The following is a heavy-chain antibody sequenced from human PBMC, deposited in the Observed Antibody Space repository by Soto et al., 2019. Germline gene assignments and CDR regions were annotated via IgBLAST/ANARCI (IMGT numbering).Heavy chain of an antibody. V-gene: IGHV5-51*01. J-gene: IGHJ6*02. CDR1: GYSFTSYW. Sequence: GESLKISCKGSGYSFTSYWIGWVRQMPGKGLEWMGIIYPGDSDTRYSPSFQGQVTISADKSISTAYLQWSSLKASDTAMYYCARLRGYCTNGVCPYYYYGMDVWGQGTAVTVSS. CDR3: ARLRGYCTNGVCPYYYYGMDV. CDR2: IYPGDSDT. D-gene: IGHD2-8*01.